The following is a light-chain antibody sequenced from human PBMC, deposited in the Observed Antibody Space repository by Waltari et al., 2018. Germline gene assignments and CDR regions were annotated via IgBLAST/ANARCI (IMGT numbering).Light chain of an antibody. J-gene: IGKJ1*01. CDR3: QQYNSWPRT. CDR2: MGS. CDR1: QSLLYSPDGHYR. V-gene: IGKV2-28*01. Sequence: DIVMTQSPLSLPVTPGAPASISCRSSQSLLYSPDGHYRLDWYLQKPGQSPQLLIYMGSNRASGVPDRFSGSGSDTEFTLTISSLKSEDFAVYYCQQYNSWPRTFGQGTKVEIK.